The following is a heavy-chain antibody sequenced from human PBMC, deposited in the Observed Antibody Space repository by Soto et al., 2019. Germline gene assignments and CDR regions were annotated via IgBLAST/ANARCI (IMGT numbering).Heavy chain of an antibody. CDR1: GFTFTVYD. CDR3: AKPRQDYGDSYSGY. D-gene: IGHD4-17*01. Sequence: EVQLLESGGGLVQPRVSLRLSCAASGFTFTVYDMTWVRQAPGKGLEWVSTIDKRGRTAHYADSVRARFTITRDNSKTTLYLPMNSLGVADTAMYYCAKPRQDYGDSYSGYWGQGTLVTVSS. CDR2: IDKRGRTA. J-gene: IGHJ1*01. V-gene: IGHV3-23*05.